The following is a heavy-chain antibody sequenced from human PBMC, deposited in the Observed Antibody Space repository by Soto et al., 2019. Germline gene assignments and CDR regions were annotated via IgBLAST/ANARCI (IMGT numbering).Heavy chain of an antibody. CDR1: GFSLSTNGVG. CDR3: AHRRGAYYFDF. Sequence: QITLKESGPTLVKPTQTLTLTCTFSGFSLSTNGVGVGWIRQPPGKALEWLALIYWDGDKRYSPSLKSRLTITKDTSKNQVVLTMTIMDPVDTATYYCAHRRGAYYFDFWGLGTLVTVSS. D-gene: IGHD1-26*01. CDR2: IYWDGDK. J-gene: IGHJ4*02. V-gene: IGHV2-5*02.